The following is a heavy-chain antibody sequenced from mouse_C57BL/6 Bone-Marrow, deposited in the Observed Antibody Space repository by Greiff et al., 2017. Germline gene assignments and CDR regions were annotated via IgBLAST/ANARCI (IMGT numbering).Heavy chain of an antibody. V-gene: IGHV1-22*01. D-gene: IGHD1-1*01. J-gene: IGHJ4*01. Sequence: VQLQQSGPELVKPGASVKMSCKASGYTFTDYNMHWVKQSHGKSLEWIGYINPNNGGTSYNQKFTGKATLTVNKSSSTAYMELRSLRSENSAVYYFENSTTVLATNYYAMDYWGQGTSVTVSS. CDR2: INPNNGGT. CDR1: GYTFTDYN. CDR3: ENSTTVLATNYYAMDY.